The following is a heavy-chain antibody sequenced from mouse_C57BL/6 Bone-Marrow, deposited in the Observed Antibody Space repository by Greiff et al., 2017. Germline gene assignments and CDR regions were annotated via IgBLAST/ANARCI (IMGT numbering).Heavy chain of an antibody. CDR2: IDPENGDT. D-gene: IGHD1-1*01. CDR1: GFNIKDDY. CDR3: TSITTVAYYAMDY. V-gene: IGHV14-4*01. J-gene: IGHJ4*01. Sequence: EVQLQQSGAELVRPGASVKLSCTASGFNIKDDYMHWVKQRPEQGLEWIGWIDPENGDTEYASKFQGKATITAETSSNTAYLQLSSLTSEDTAVYDCTSITTVAYYAMDYWGQGTSVTVSS.